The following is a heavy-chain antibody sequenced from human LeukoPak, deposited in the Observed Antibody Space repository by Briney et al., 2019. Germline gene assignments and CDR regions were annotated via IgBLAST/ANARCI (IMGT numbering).Heavy chain of an antibody. D-gene: IGHD4-17*01. J-gene: IGHJ3*02. CDR2: ISSTSSYI. CDR3: ARESVTTNPRQSDAFDI. CDR1: GFTFSSYS. V-gene: IGHV3-21*01. Sequence: GGSLRLSCAPSGFTFSSYSMNWVRQAPGKGLEWVSSISSTSSYIYYADSVKGRFTISRDNAKNMVFLQMNSLRGEDTAVYYCARESVTTNPRQSDAFDIWGQGTMVTVSS.